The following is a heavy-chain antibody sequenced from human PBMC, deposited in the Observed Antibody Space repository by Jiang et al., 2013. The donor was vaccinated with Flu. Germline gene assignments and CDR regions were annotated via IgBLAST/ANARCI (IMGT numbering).Heavy chain of an antibody. V-gene: IGHV1-2*06. Sequence: SGYSFTAYFIHWVRQAPGQGLEWMGRINPNSGGTDYAQKFQGRVTMTRDTSISTAYMELSSLRSDDTAVFYCARVYYYDSSAYYFDYWGQGTLVTVSS. J-gene: IGHJ4*02. CDR3: ARVYYYDSSAYYFDY. CDR2: INPNSGGT. CDR1: GYSFTAYF. D-gene: IGHD3-22*01.